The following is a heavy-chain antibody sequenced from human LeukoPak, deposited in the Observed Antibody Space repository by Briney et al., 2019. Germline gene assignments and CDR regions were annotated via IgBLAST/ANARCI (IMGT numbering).Heavy chain of an antibody. J-gene: IGHJ4*02. D-gene: IGHD6-19*01. CDR1: GYTFTGYY. CDR3: ARGVPPSYSSAWYVNY. CDR2: INPNSGDT. V-gene: IGHV1-2*02. Sequence: VASVKVSCKASGYTFTGYYMHWVRQAPVQGLEWMGWINPNSGDTNYAQTFQGRVTMTRDTSISTAYMELSRLGSDDTAVYYCARGVPPSYSSAWYVNYWGQGALVTVSS.